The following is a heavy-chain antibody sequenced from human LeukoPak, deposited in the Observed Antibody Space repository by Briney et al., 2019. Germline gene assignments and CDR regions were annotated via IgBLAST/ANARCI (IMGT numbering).Heavy chain of an antibody. CDR1: GLTFSDYS. J-gene: IGHJ4*02. CDR3: ATDAAGPEY. Sequence: PGGSLRLSCAASGLTFSDYSMTWVRQAPGKGLFWVSGISAGGGSTYYADSVKGRFSISRDNSRNTLYLQMNSLRAEDTAVYYCATDAAGPEYWGQGTLVTVSS. V-gene: IGHV3-23*01. CDR2: ISAGGGST. D-gene: IGHD6-13*01.